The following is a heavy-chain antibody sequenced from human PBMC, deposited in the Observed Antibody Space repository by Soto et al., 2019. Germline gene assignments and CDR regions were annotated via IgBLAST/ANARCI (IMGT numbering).Heavy chain of an antibody. CDR3: ARSSAMVGPGYYGMDV. J-gene: IGHJ6*02. D-gene: IGHD5-18*01. Sequence: QVQLVQSGAEVKKPGASVKVSCKASGYTFTSYGISWVRQAPGQGLEWMGWISTYNGNTNYAQKLQGRVTMTTDTSTSTAYMELRSLRSDDTAVYYCARSSAMVGPGYYGMDVWGQGTTVTVSS. CDR2: ISTYNGNT. CDR1: GYTFTSYG. V-gene: IGHV1-18*01.